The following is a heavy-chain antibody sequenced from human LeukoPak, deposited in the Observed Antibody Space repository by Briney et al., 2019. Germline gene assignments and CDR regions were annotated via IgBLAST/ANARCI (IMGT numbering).Heavy chain of an antibody. CDR1: GYSFINYG. D-gene: IGHD3-3*01. Sequence: ASVKVSCKASGYSFINYGFNWVRQAPGQGLEWMGWISSYNDNTLYAQKFLGRVTMTTDTSKSTAYMELRSLRSDDTAVYYCARIHQSITIFGVVIDAFDTWGQGTMVTVSS. J-gene: IGHJ3*02. CDR3: ARIHQSITIFGVVIDAFDT. CDR2: ISSYNDNT. V-gene: IGHV1-18*01.